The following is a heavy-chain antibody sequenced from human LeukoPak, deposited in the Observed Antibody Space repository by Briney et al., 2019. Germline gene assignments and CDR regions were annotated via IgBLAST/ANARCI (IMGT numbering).Heavy chain of an antibody. J-gene: IGHJ6*02. D-gene: IGHD6-13*01. CDR1: GFTFSNYW. Sequence: GGSLRLSCVVSGFTFSNYWMSWVRQAPGKGLEWVINMRPDGGEKYFVDSVKGRFSISRDNAKNSLYLQMTSLRVEDTAVYYCATDWAAAAGTYYYYAMDVCGQGTTVTVSS. CDR3: ATDWAAAAGTYYYYAMDV. CDR2: MRPDGGEK. V-gene: IGHV3-7*03.